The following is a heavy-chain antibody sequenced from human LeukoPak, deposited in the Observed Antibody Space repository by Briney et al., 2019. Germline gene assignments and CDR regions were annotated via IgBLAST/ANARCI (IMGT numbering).Heavy chain of an antibody. CDR1: GFTFSTYW. V-gene: IGHV3-74*01. J-gene: IGHJ1*01. CDR3: ARAPSEIGGYYPEYFRH. D-gene: IGHD3-22*01. CDR2: IKSDGST. Sequence: WGSLRLSCAASGFTFSTYWMHWVRQARGKGLVWVSRIKSDGSTNYADSVKGRFTISRDNAKNTVSLQMNSLSPEDTGVYYCARAPSEIGGYYPEYFRHWGQGTLVTVSS.